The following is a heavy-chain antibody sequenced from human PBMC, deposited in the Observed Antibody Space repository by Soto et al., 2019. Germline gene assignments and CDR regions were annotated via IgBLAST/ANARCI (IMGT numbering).Heavy chain of an antibody. CDR2: INPATGAA. Sequence: QLHLVQSGAVVKKPGASVTVSCSASGYPVTAYYMHWVRQAPGRGLEWMGGINPATGAAKYTQTFQGRVTMTGDTSRSTVFMELSGLTSEATAVFYWARGGGVGVAGSAAFDMWGQGTLVTVSS. CDR3: ARGGGVGVAGSAAFDM. D-gene: IGHD3-3*01. V-gene: IGHV1-2*02. J-gene: IGHJ3*02. CDR1: GYPVTAYY.